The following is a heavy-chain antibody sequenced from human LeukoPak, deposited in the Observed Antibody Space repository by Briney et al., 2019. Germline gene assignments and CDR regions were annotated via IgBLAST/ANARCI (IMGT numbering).Heavy chain of an antibody. J-gene: IGHJ5*02. CDR2: INPNSGDT. Sequence: ASVKVSCKASGYNFTTYDINWVRQAPGQGLEWMGWINPNSGDTGFAQKFQGRVALTRNTSISVTYMELSDLRSEDTAVYYCARESSYCSSTICYSSGFDPWGQGTLVTVSS. CDR3: ARESSYCSSTICYSSGFDP. CDR1: GYNFTTYD. V-gene: IGHV1-8*03. D-gene: IGHD2-2*01.